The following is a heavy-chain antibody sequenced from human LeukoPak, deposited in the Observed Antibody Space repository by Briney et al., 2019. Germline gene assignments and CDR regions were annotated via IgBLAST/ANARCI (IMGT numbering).Heavy chain of an antibody. CDR3: ARGGLAGYCTNGVCYRYNWFDP. D-gene: IGHD2-8*01. CDR1: GYTFTSYG. J-gene: IGHJ5*02. Sequence: ASVTVSYKASGYTFTSYGISWVRQAPGQGLEWLGGISAYNGNTHYAQKLQGRVTMTTDTSTSTAYMEPRSLRSDDTAVYYCARGGLAGYCTNGVCYRYNWFDPWGQGTLVTVSS. V-gene: IGHV1-18*01. CDR2: ISAYNGNT.